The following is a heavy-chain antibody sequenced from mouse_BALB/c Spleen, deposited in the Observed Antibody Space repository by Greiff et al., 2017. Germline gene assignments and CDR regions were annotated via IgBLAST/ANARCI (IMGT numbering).Heavy chain of an antibody. J-gene: IGHJ3*01. V-gene: IGHV1S34*01. D-gene: IGHD1-1*01. Sequence: LVKTGASVKISCKASGYSFTGYYMHWVKQSHGKSLEWIGYISCYNGATSYNQKFKGKATFTVDTSSSTAYMQFNSLTSEDSAVYYCARTYYYGSSHFAYWGQGTLVTVSA. CDR3: ARTYYYGSSHFAY. CDR1: GYSFTGYY. CDR2: ISCYNGAT.